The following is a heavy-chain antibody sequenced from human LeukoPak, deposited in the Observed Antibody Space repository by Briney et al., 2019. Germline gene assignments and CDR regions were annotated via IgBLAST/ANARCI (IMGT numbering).Heavy chain of an antibody. V-gene: IGHV4-34*01. CDR3: ARDPYSGGYGNDYYYYMDV. Sequence: SETLSLTCAVYGGSFSGYYWSWIRQPPGKGLEWIGEINHSGSTNYNPSLKSRVTISVDTSKNQFSLKLSSVTAADTAVYYCARDPYSGGYGNDYYYYMDVWGKGTTVTISS. J-gene: IGHJ6*03. D-gene: IGHD1-26*01. CDR1: GGSFSGYY. CDR2: INHSGST.